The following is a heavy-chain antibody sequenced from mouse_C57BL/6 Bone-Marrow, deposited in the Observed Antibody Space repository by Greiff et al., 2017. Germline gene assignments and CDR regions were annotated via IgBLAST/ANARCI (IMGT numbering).Heavy chain of an antibody. CDR3: ARFTTVVDFDD. J-gene: IGHJ2*01. CDR1: GYTFTSYW. Sequence: QVQLKQPGAELVKPGASVKLSCKASGYTFTSYWMHWVQQRPGQGLEWIGMIHPNSGSTNYNEKFKSKGTLTVDKSSSTAYMQLSSLTSENTAVYSCARFTTVVDFDDWGQGATLTVSS. D-gene: IGHD1-1*01. V-gene: IGHV1-64*01. CDR2: IHPNSGST.